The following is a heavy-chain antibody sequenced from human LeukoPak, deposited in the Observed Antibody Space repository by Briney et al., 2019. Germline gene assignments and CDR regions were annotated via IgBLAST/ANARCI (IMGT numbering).Heavy chain of an antibody. CDR1: GYKFTNYG. V-gene: IGHV1-18*01. CDR2: ISPYNGNT. D-gene: IGHD3-22*01. J-gene: IGHJ4*02. CDR3: ARGSPPRVYYDRSGYYSYYFDY. Sequence: ASVKVSCKASGYKFTNYGISWVRQAPGQGLEWMGWISPYNGNTIYAQKLQGRVTMTTDTSTSTAYMELRSLRSDDTAVYYCARGSPPRVYYDRSGYYSYYFDYWGQGTLVTVSS.